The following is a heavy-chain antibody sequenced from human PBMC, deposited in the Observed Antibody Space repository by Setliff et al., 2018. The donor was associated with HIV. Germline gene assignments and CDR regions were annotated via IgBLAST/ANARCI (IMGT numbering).Heavy chain of an antibody. CDR1: GGSVNSRNYF. CDR2: LYYSGEI. CDR3: VRHVDSDTSGHPDWFDP. Sequence: TSETLSLTCTVSGGSVNSRNYFWGWIRQPPGKGLEWIGTLYYSGEIRYNPSLKSRVTISVDTSKNQFSLNLNSVTAADTAVYYCVRHVDSDTSGHPDWFDPWGQGILVTVSS. J-gene: IGHJ5*02. D-gene: IGHD3-22*01. V-gene: IGHV4-39*01.